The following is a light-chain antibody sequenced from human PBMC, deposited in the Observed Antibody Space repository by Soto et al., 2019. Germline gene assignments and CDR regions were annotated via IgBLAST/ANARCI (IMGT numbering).Light chain of an antibody. J-gene: IGKJ4*01. Sequence: DIQMTQSPSSLSASVGDRVTITCQASQDISSYLNWYQQKPGKAPKLLIYDAANLETGAPSRFSGSGSGKDFTFTISSLQPEDIATYYCQQYETLVTFGGGTKVDIK. CDR1: QDISSY. CDR3: QQYETLVT. V-gene: IGKV1-33*01. CDR2: DAA.